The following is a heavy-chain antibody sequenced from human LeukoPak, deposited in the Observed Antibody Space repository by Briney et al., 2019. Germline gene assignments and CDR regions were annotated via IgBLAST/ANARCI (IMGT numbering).Heavy chain of an antibody. Sequence: ASVKVSCQALGYTFTDHYFHWLRQAPGQGIEWMGWIHPGRGDTNIAQKFQGRVSLTRDMSISTAYMELSRLTSDDTAVYYCARDHNWGPDYWGQGTVVSVFS. CDR1: GYTFTDHY. CDR2: IHPGRGDT. CDR3: ARDHNWGPDY. J-gene: IGHJ4*02. D-gene: IGHD7-27*01. V-gene: IGHV1-2*02.